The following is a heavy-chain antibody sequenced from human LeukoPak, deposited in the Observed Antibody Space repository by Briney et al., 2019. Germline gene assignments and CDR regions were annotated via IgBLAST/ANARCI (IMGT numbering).Heavy chain of an antibody. J-gene: IGHJ4*02. V-gene: IGHV3-74*01. CDR1: GFTFSSYW. CDR3: ARHKVSEQPPTG. CDR2: INSDGSST. Sequence: GGSLRLSCAASGFTFSSYWMHWVRQAPGKGLVWVSRINSDGSSTSYADSVKSRFTISRDNAKNTLYLQMNGLRAEDTAVYYCARHKVSEQPPTGWGQGTLVTVSS.